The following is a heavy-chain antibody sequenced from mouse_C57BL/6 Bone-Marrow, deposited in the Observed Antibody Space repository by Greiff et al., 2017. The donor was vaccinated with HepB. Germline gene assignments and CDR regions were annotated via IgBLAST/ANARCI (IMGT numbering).Heavy chain of an antibody. D-gene: IGHD2-5*01. Sequence: EVKLMESGPGLVKPSQSLSLTCSVTGYSITSGYYWNWIRQFPGNKLEWMGYISYDGSNNYNPSLKNRISITRDTSKNQFFLKLNSVTTEDTATYYCSRGWYSNGHYYAMDYWGQGTSVTVSS. J-gene: IGHJ4*01. CDR3: SRGWYSNGHYYAMDY. CDR1: GYSITSGYY. CDR2: ISYDGSN. V-gene: IGHV3-6*01.